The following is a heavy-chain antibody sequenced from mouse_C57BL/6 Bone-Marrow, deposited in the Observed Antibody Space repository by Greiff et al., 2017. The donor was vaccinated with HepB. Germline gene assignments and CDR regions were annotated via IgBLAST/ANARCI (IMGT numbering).Heavy chain of an antibody. D-gene: IGHD2-2*01. CDR3: ARPSTMVTTEWYFDV. CDR1: GYTFTSYD. V-gene: IGHV1-85*01. J-gene: IGHJ1*03. CDR2: IYPRDGST. Sequence: QVHVKQSGPELVKPGASVKLSCKASGYTFTSYDINWVKQRPGQGLEWIGWIYPRDGSTKYNEKFKGKATLTVDTSSSTAYMELHSLTSEDSAVYFCARPSTMVTTEWYFDVWGTGTTVTVSS.